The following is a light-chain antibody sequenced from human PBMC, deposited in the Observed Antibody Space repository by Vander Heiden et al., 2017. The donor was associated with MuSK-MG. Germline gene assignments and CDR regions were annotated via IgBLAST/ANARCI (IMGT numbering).Light chain of an antibody. CDR2: AST. J-gene: IGKJ5*01. Sequence: DIQMTQSPTFVSASVGDRVTLTCRASQGLSNGLVWYQQKPGKAPKLLIYASTTLHAGVPSRFSGSGSGADFTLTINSLQPEDFATYVCQQANSFPFTFGPGTRL. CDR1: QGLSNG. V-gene: IGKV1-12*02. CDR3: QQANSFPFT.